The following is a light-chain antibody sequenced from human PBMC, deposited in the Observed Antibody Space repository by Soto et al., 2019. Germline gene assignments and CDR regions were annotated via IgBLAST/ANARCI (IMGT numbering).Light chain of an antibody. CDR1: QSISSW. V-gene: IGKV1-5*01. CDR3: QQYNSYPWT. Sequence: DIQMTQSPSTLSASVGDRVTITCRASQSISSWLAWYQQKPGKAPKLLIYDASSLESVAPSRFSGSGSGTEFTLTISSLQPDDFATYYCQQYNSYPWTVGQGTKVEIK. CDR2: DAS. J-gene: IGKJ1*01.